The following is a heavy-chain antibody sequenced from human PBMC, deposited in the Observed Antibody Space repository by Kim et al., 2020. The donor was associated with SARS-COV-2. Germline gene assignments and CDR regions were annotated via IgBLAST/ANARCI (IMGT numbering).Heavy chain of an antibody. D-gene: IGHD3-9*01. J-gene: IGHJ4*02. CDR3: ARQDDILTGYQIGYFDY. CDR2: IYYSGST. CDR1: GGSISSSSYY. Sequence: SETLSLTCTVSGGSISSSSYYWGWIRQPPGKGLEWIGSIYYSGSTYYNPSLKSRVTISVDTSKNQFSLKLSSVTAADTAVYYCARQDDILTGYQIGYFDYGGQGTLVTVSS. V-gene: IGHV4-39*01.